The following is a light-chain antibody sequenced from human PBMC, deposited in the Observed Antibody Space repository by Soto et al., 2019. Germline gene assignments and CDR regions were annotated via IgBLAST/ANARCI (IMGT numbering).Light chain of an antibody. CDR2: AAS. CDR3: QQSYSIPLT. V-gene: IGKV1-39*01. J-gene: IGKJ4*01. Sequence: DIHRTHSPSSLSASVLYRVTITFLSIQIISSYLNFYHQKPGKAPKLLIHAASSLQSGVPSRFSGSGSGTDFTLTISSLQPEDFVSYYCQQSYSIPLTFGGGTKVDTK. CDR1: QIISSY.